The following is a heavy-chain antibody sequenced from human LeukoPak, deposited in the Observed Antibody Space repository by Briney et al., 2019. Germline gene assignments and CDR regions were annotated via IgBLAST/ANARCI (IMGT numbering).Heavy chain of an antibody. CDR2: IDSGGIT. CDR1: GFTVSSNY. CDR3: ARDRWGYWYFDL. Sequence: GVSLRLSCAASGFTVSSNYMNWVRQAPGKGLEWVSVIDSGGITYHAESVKGRFTISRDNSKNTLYLQMNSLRAEDTAVYYCARDRWGYWYFDLWGRGTLVTVSS. D-gene: IGHD4-23*01. V-gene: IGHV3-53*05. J-gene: IGHJ2*01.